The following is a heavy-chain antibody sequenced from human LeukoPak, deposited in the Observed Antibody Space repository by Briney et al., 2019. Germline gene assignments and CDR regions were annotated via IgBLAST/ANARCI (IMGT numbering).Heavy chain of an antibody. D-gene: IGHD2-2*01. CDR3: AMFGSSPSCCPDSFDI. CDR2: IYDSGST. CDR1: GGSISSGGYY. V-gene: IGHV4-31*03. Sequence: SQTLSLTCTVSGGSISSGGYYWSWIRQHPGKRLEWIGYIYDSGSTYYNPALKSRVTISVDTSKNQFSLKLSSVTAADTAVYYCAMFGSSPSCCPDSFDIWGQGTLVTVSS. J-gene: IGHJ3*02.